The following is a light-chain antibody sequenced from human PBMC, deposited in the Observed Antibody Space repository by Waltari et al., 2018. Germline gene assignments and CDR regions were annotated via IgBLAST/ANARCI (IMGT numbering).Light chain of an antibody. J-gene: IGLJ3*02. CDR2: EDS. V-gene: IGLV3-1*01. CDR1: KLGNKY. Sequence: SYEMTQPPSVSVSPGQTASITCSGDKLGNKYVCWYQQRPGQSLVLVMYEDSKRPSGIPERFSGSNSENTATLTISETQAMDEADYYCQAWDSSTAVFGGGTKLTVL. CDR3: QAWDSSTAV.